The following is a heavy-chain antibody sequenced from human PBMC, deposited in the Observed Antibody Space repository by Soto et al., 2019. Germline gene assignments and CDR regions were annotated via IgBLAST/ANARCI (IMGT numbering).Heavy chain of an antibody. CDR3: ARCYCSVGSCYSCWHFDL. J-gene: IGHJ2*01. Sequence: QVQLVQSGSEVKKPEASVKVSCKASGYTFTNYGMSWVRQAPGQGLEWMGWISAYNGNTNHAQNFQGRVTMTTDTSTNTAYMELRSLRSDDTAVYYCARCYCSVGSCYSCWHFDLWGRGALVTVSS. CDR2: ISAYNGNT. V-gene: IGHV1-18*01. D-gene: IGHD2-15*01. CDR1: GYTFTNYG.